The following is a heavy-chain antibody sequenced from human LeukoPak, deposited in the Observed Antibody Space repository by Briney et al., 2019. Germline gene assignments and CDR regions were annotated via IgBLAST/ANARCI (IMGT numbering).Heavy chain of an antibody. Sequence: PGGSLRLSCAVSGFTFRSYVMNWVRQGPGKGLEWVSGISGSGHGTYSADSVKGRFTISRDNSKNTLWLQMNSLRDEDTAVYYCAKGANYDFWSGYDRIDYWGQGTLVTVSS. J-gene: IGHJ4*02. CDR1: GFTFRSYV. CDR2: ISGSGHGT. CDR3: AKGANYDFWSGYDRIDY. D-gene: IGHD3-3*01. V-gene: IGHV3-23*01.